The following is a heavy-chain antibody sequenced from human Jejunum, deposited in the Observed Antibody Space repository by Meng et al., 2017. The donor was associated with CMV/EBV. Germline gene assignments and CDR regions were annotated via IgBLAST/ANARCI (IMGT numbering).Heavy chain of an antibody. CDR2: IIPLFGTT. Sequence: GTFSSYVISWLRPAPGQGLEWMGRIIPLFGTTRYAQKFQGRVAITTDESKSTAYMELTTLRSEDTAIYYCARGSVGVLEMAGLDYWGQGTRVTVSS. V-gene: IGHV1-69*05. CDR1: GTFSSYV. D-gene: IGHD5-24*01. CDR3: ARGSVGVLEMAGLDY. J-gene: IGHJ4*02.